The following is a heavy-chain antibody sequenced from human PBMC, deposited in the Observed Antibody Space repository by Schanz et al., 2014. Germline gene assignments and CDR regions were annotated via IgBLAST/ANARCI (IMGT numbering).Heavy chain of an antibody. Sequence: SCKASGYTFTSYGISWVRQAPGQGLEWMGWISAYNGKTNYGKKVQGRVTMTTDTSTSTVYMEQRSVRSDDTDVDYCARGLTIIEQKYAYWGQGTWDTVSS. CDR1: GYTFTSYG. CDR2: ISAYNGKT. V-gene: IGHV1-18*01. CDR3: ARGLTIIEQKYAY. D-gene: IGHD3-10*01. J-gene: IGHJ4*02.